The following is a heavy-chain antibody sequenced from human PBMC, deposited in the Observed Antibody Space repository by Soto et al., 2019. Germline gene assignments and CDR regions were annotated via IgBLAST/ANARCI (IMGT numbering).Heavy chain of an antibody. CDR3: ARGGLGSWFEP. J-gene: IGHJ5*02. CDR1: GGSIGRSNW. D-gene: IGHD3-16*01. CDR2: IYYDGST. V-gene: IGHV4-4*02. Sequence: QVQLQESGPGLVTPSGTLSLTCVVSGGSIGRSNWWSWVRQPPRKGLEWIGEIYYDGSTNYNPSLKSRVTMSVDESNNQFSLKLSAVTAADTAVYYCARGGLGSWFEPWGQGTLVIVSS.